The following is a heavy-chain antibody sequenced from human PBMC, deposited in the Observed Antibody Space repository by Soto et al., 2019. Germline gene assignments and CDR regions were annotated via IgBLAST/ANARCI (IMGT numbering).Heavy chain of an antibody. CDR3: ARDLAKGGGSAGFDY. Sequence: GASGKVSCKASGYTFTGYYIHWVRQAPGQGLEWMGWINPNSGGTKYPQKFQGRVTMTRDTSISTVYMSLTGLKSDDTAVYFCARDLAKGGGSAGFDYWGQGTLVTVSS. D-gene: IGHD2-15*01. J-gene: IGHJ4*02. CDR1: GYTFTGYY. CDR2: INPNSGGT. V-gene: IGHV1-2*02.